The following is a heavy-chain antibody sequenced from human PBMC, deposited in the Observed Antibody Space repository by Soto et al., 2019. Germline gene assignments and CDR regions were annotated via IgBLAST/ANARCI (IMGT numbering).Heavy chain of an antibody. V-gene: IGHV3-23*01. CDR1: GFTFSSYA. D-gene: IGHD5-18*01. J-gene: IGHJ4*02. Sequence: GGSLRLSCAASGFTFSSYAMSWVRQAPGKGLEWVSAISGSGGSTYYADSVKGRFTISRDNSKNTRYLQMNSLRAEDTAVYYCAKDRRGYSYGGGIYFDYWGQGTLVTVSS. CDR3: AKDRRGYSYGGGIYFDY. CDR2: ISGSGGST.